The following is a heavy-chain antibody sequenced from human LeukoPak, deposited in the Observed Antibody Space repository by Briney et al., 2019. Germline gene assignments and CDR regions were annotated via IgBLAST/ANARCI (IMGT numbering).Heavy chain of an antibody. V-gene: IGHV3-53*01. CDR3: ARESRPATADY. CDR1: GFTVSSNY. Sequence: GGSLRLSCAASGFTVSSNYMSWVRQAPGKGLEWVSAIYSGGSTYYADSVKGRFTISRDNSKNTLYLQMNSLRAEDTAVYYCARESRPATADYWGQGTLVTVSS. D-gene: IGHD2-2*01. CDR2: IYSGGST. J-gene: IGHJ4*02.